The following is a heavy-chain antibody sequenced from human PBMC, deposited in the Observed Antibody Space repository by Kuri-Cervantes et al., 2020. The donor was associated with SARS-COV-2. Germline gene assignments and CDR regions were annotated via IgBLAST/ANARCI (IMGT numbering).Heavy chain of an antibody. CDR3: AREIEDFDI. CDR2: ISTSSDYI. V-gene: IGHV3-21*01. Sequence: GESLKISCAASGFTFSSYSMNWVRQAPGKGLEWVSYISTSSDYIYHGDSVEGRFIISRDNAKNSLYLQMTSLRAEDTAVYYCAREIEDFDIWGQGTMVTVSS. J-gene: IGHJ3*02. D-gene: IGHD2-21*01. CDR1: GFTFSSYS.